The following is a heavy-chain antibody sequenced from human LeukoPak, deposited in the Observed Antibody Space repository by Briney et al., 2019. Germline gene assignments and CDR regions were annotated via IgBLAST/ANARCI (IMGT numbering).Heavy chain of an antibody. J-gene: IGHJ6*03. CDR1: GGSISSYY. CDR2: IYTSGST. Sequence: SETLSLTCTVSGGSISSYYWSWIRQPAGKGLEWIGRIYTSGSTNYNPSLKSRVTMSVDTSKNQFSLKLSSVTAADTAAYYCARDFPISSIYYYYYYMDVWGKGTTVTVSS. V-gene: IGHV4-4*07. CDR3: ARDFPISSIYYYYYYMDV. D-gene: IGHD6-13*01.